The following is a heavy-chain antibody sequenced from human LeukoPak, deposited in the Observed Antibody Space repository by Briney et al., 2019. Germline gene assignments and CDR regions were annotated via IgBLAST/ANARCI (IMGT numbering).Heavy chain of an antibody. CDR3: ARGSASSGWYVFNY. CDR1: GFTVSSND. CDR2: IYRDGST. J-gene: IGHJ4*02. D-gene: IGHD6-19*01. V-gene: IGHV3-53*01. Sequence: PGGSLRLSCAASGFTVSSNDMSWVRQAPGKGPEWVSVIYRDGSTFHADSVQGRFTISRDNFKNMLYLQMNSLRAEDTAVYFCARGSASSGWYVFNYWGQGTLVTVSS.